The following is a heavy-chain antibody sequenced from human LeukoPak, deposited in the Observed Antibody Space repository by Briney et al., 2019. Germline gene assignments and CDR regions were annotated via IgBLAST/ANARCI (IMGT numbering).Heavy chain of an antibody. CDR2: IKQDGSEK. D-gene: IGHD6-13*01. Sequence: GGSLRLSCAASGFTFSSYWMSWVRQAPGKGLEWVANIKQDGSEKYYVDSVKGRFTISRDNTKNSLYLQMNSLRAEDTAVYYCASEEQVRSGYFDYSGQGTLVTVSS. CDR3: ASEEQVRSGYFDY. V-gene: IGHV3-7*01. CDR1: GFTFSSYW. J-gene: IGHJ4*02.